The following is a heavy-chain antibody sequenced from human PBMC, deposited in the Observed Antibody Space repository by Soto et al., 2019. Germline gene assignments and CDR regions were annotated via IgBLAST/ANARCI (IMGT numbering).Heavy chain of an antibody. CDR3: ARQIDTAMVLSPFEY. Sequence: QLQLQESGPGLVKPSETLSLTCTVSGGSISSSSYHWGWIRQPPGKGLEWIATIYYSGSTYNNPSLKSRVTISVDTSNNQFSLKRSSVTAADTAVYYCARQIDTAMVLSPFEYWGQGTLVTVSS. CDR1: GGSISSSSYH. J-gene: IGHJ4*02. V-gene: IGHV4-39*01. CDR2: IYYSGST. D-gene: IGHD5-18*01.